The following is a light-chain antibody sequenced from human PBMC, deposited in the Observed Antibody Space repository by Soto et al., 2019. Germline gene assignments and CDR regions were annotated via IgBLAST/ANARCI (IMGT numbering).Light chain of an antibody. CDR2: EVN. CDR1: SSDVGGYKY. J-gene: IGLJ2*01. Sequence: QSALTQPPSASGSPGQSVTISCTGTSSDVGGYKYVSWYQQKSGKAPKLIIYEVNERPSGVPDRFSGSKSDNTASLTVSGLQAEDEADYYCSAYAGLNKVLFVGGTKLTVL. V-gene: IGLV2-8*01. CDR3: SAYAGLNKVL.